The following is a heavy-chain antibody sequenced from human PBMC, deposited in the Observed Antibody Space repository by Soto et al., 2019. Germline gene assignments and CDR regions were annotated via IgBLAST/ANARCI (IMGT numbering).Heavy chain of an antibody. Sequence: GGSLRLSCAASGFTVSSNYMSWVRQAPGKGLKWVSVIYSGGSTYYADSVKGRFTISRDNSKNTLYLQMNSLRAKDKAVYYCARAYYDFFSRYYYYYYMDVWGKRTTVTGSS. J-gene: IGHJ6*03. V-gene: IGHV3-66*01. CDR2: IYSGGST. CDR3: ARAYYDFFSRYYYYYYMDV. D-gene: IGHD3-3*01. CDR1: GFTVSSNY.